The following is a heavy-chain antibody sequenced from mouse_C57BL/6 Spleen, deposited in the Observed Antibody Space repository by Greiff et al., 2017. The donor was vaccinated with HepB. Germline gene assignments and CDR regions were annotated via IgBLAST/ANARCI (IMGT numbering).Heavy chain of an antibody. CDR3: TQLVYSFDY. V-gene: IGHV14-4*01. CDR1: GFNIKDDY. Sequence: VQLQQSGAELVRPGASVKLSCTASGFNIKDDYMHWVKQRPEQGLDWIGWIDPENGDTEYASKFQGKATIPEDTSSNTAYLQLSSLTSEDTAVYYCTQLVYSFDYWGQGTTLTVSS. D-gene: IGHD4-1*02. CDR2: IDPENGDT. J-gene: IGHJ2*01.